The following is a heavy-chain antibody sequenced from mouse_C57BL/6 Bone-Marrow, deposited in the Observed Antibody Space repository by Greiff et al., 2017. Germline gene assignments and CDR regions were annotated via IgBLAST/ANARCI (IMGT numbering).Heavy chain of an antibody. J-gene: IGHJ2*01. V-gene: IGHV3-6*01. CDR2: ISYDGST. CDR1: GYSFTSGYF. D-gene: IGHD1-1*01. CDR3: AGGYYRRSYDFDY. Sequence: EVQLVESGPGLVKPSQSLSLTCSVTGYSFTSGYFWNLIRQFPGNKLEWLGYISYDGSTNYNPSLKNRISITRAKSENQFFLKLNSLTTEDTATYYCAGGYYRRSYDFDYWGQGTTLTVSS.